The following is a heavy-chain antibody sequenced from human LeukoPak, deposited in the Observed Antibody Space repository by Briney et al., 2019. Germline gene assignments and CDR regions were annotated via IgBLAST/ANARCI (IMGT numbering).Heavy chain of an antibody. Sequence: ASVKVSCKVSGYTFTDYYMQWVQQAPGKGLEWMGLVDPEDGETIYAEKFQGRVTITADTSTDTAYMELSSLRSEGTAVYYCATNPRYCSSTSCYFPWGQGTLVTVSS. D-gene: IGHD2-2*01. V-gene: IGHV1-69-2*01. CDR1: GYTFTDYY. CDR2: VDPEDGET. CDR3: ATNPRYCSSTSCYFP. J-gene: IGHJ5*02.